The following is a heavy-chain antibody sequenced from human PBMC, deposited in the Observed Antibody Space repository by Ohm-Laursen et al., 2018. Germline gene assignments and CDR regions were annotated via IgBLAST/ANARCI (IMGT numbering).Heavy chain of an antibody. CDR1: GDSVSNNDVA. V-gene: IGHV6-1*01. D-gene: IGHD2-2*02. J-gene: IGHJ3*02. CDR2: AYRGSN. Sequence: TLSLTCAISGDSVSNNDVAWNWIRQSPSRGLEWLGRAYRGSNDYAVSLKSRITINPDTSKNQFSLHLNSVTPEDTAVYYCARGKYTAFDIWGQGPKVTVSS. CDR3: ARGKYTAFDI.